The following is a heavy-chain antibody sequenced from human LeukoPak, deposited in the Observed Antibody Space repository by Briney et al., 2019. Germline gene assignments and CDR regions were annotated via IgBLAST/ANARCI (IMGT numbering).Heavy chain of an antibody. D-gene: IGHD5-18*01. CDR2: IGRKAHGGAT. CDR3: TRDTGYSYAVDV. CDR1: GFTSCDYA. V-gene: IGHV3-49*01. J-gene: IGHJ6*04. Sequence: SLRLSCTASGFTSCDYAMTWFRQAPGQGREGVGFIGRKAHGGATEYTASVKGRFTISRDDPKSIASLKMNSLKPEDTAVYYCTRDTGYSYAVDVWGKGTTVTVSS.